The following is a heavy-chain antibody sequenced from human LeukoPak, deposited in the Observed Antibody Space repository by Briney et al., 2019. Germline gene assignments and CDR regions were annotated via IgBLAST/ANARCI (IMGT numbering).Heavy chain of an antibody. CDR2: ISSSSSYI. D-gene: IGHD4-11*01. V-gene: IGHV3-21*01. Sequence: GGSLRLSCAASGFTFSSYSMNWVRQAPGRGLEGVSSISSSSSYISYADSVKGRFTISRDNAKNSLYLQMNSLRAEDTAVYYCARTIQSALDYWGQGTLVTVSS. CDR3: ARTIQSALDY. CDR1: GFTFSSYS. J-gene: IGHJ4*02.